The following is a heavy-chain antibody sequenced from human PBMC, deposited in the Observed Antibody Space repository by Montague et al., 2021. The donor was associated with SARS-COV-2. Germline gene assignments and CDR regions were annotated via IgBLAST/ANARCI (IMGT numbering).Heavy chain of an antibody. CDR2: INHSGST. CDR3: ARAIVDVTTIIVVMTGVEHYFDF. Sequence: SETLSLTCAVYGGSFIGYYWSWIRQPPGKGLEWIGDINHSGSTNYNPSLKSRVSISVDTSKNQFSLKLRSVTAADTAVYYCARAIVDVTTIIVVMTGVEHYFDFWGQGTLVTVSS. J-gene: IGHJ4*02. D-gene: IGHD3-22*01. V-gene: IGHV4-34*01. CDR1: GGSFIGYY.